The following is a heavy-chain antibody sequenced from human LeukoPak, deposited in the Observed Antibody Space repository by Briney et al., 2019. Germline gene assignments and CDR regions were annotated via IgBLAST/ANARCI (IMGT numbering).Heavy chain of an antibody. D-gene: IGHD2-21*02. V-gene: IGHV4-59*08. J-gene: IGHJ5*02. CDR1: GGSMNENY. CDR2: VHSSGGT. Sequence: SETLSLTCTVSGGSMNENYWAWIRQPPGKRLEWIGYVHSSGGTKYNPSFKSRVTVSIAMSKNQFSLNLRSVTAADTAVYYCARLADCGCDCYARPHWFDPWGQGSLVSVSS. CDR3: ARLADCGCDCYARPHWFDP.